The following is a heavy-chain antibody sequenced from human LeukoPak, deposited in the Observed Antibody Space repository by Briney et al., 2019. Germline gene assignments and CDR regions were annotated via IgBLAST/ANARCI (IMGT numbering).Heavy chain of an antibody. CDR3: AIGPAAAYYYFDY. V-gene: IGHV3-9*01. CDR1: GFTFDDYA. J-gene: IGHJ4*02. Sequence: GGSLRLSCAASGFTFDDYAMHWVRQAPGKGLEWVSGISWNSGSIGYADSVKGRFTISRDNAKNSLYLQMNSLRAEDTALYYCAIGPAAAYYYFDYWGQGTLVTVSS. CDR2: ISWNSGSI. D-gene: IGHD2-2*01.